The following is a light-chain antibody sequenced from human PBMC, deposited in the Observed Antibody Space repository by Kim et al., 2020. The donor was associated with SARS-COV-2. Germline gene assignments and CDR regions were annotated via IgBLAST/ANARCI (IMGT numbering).Light chain of an antibody. CDR3: QAWDSSTAHV. Sequence: SYELTQPPSVSESPGQTANITCSGHELGDKYASWYQQRPGQSPVLVIYQDSERPSGISERFSGSNSGNTATLSISGTQAMDEAEYYCQAWDSSTAHVFGGGTQLTVL. V-gene: IGLV3-1*01. CDR2: QDS. CDR1: ELGDKY. J-gene: IGLJ2*01.